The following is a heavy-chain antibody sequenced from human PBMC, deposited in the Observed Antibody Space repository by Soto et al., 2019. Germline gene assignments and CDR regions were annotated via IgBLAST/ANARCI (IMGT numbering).Heavy chain of an antibody. V-gene: IGHV3-11*01. J-gene: IGHJ4*02. CDR3: ASVTRYYDRRGDY. CDR1: GFTFSDYY. CDR2: ISSSGSTI. Sequence: PGGSLRLSCAASGFTFSDYYLSWICQAPGKGLEWLSYISSSGSTIYYADSVRGRVTISRDHAKNSLYLQMNSLRADDTAVYYCASVTRYYDRRGDYWGQGSLVTVSS. D-gene: IGHD3-22*01.